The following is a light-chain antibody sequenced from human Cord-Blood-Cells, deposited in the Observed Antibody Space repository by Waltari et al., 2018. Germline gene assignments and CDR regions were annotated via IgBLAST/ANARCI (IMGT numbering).Light chain of an antibody. Sequence: QSGLTQPASVSGSPGQSITIYCTGTSSHGGSYNLVSWYQQHPGKAPKLMIYEGSKRPSGVSNRFSGSKSGNTASLTISGLQAEDEADYYCCSYAGSSTLVFGGGTKLTVL. CDR1: SSHGGSYNL. J-gene: IGLJ3*02. CDR3: CSYAGSSTLV. V-gene: IGLV2-23*01. CDR2: EGS.